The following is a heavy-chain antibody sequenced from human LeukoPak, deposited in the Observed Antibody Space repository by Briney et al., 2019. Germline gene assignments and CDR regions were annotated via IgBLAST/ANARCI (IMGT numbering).Heavy chain of an antibody. V-gene: IGHV5-51*01. CDR2: IYPGDSDT. D-gene: IGHD5-18*01. J-gene: IGHJ5*02. CDR1: GYSFTSYW. Sequence: GESLKISCKGSGYSFTSYWIGWVRQMPGKGLEWMGIIYPGDSDTRYSPSFQGQVTISADKSISTAYLQWSNLKASDTAMYYCARLPSYGNNWFDPWGQGTLVTVSS. CDR3: ARLPSYGNNWFDP.